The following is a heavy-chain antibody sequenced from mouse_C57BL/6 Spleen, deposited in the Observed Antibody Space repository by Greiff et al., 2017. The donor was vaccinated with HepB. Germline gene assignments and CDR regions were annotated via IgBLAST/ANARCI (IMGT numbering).Heavy chain of an antibody. Sequence: QVQLQQSGPELVMPGASVKLSCKASGYTFTSYWMHWVKQRPGQGLEWIGEIDPSDSYTNYNQKFKGKATLTVDKSSSTAYMQLSSLTSEDSAVYDCARSREYGCSFAYWGQGTLVTVSA. J-gene: IGHJ3*01. CDR1: GYTFTSYW. CDR3: ARSREYGCSFAY. CDR2: IDPSDSYT. V-gene: IGHV1-69*01. D-gene: IGHD2-10*02.